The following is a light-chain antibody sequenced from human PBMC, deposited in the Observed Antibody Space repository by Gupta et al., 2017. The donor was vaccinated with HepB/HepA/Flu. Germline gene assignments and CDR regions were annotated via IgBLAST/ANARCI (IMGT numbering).Light chain of an antibody. V-gene: IGKV1-5*03. CDR1: QSISSW. Sequence: DIQMTQPPSTLSASVGDRVTITCRASQSISSWLAWYQQKPGKAPKILIYKASSVESGVSSRFSGSGSGTEFTLTISGLQPDDFATYCCQHENNSPCTFRQGTKLEIK. CDR3: QHENNSPCT. CDR2: KAS. J-gene: IGKJ2*02.